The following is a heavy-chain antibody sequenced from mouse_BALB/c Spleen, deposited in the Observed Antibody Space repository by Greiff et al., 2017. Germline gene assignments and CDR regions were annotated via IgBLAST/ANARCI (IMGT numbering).Heavy chain of an antibody. CDR2: ISSGGSYT. CDR3: ARSYGSSYLFDY. Sequence: EVKLVESGGDLVKPGGSLKLSCAASGFTFSSYGMSWVRQTPDKRLEWVATISSGGSYTYYPDSVKGRFTISRDNAKNTLYLQMSSLKSEDTAMYYCARSYGSSYLFDYWGQGTTLTVSS. D-gene: IGHD1-1*01. J-gene: IGHJ2*01. CDR1: GFTFSSYG. V-gene: IGHV5-6*01.